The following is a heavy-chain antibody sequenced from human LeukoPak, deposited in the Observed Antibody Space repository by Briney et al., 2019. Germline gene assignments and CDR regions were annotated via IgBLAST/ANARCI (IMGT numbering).Heavy chain of an antibody. CDR1: GGSFSGYY. D-gene: IGHD6-13*01. CDR2: INHSGST. CDR3: ARADRQQPGIYFAY. J-gene: IGHJ4*02. Sequence: SETLSLTCAVYGGSFSGYYWSWIRQPPGKGLEWIGEINHSGSTNYNPSLKSRVTISVDTSKNQFSLKLSSVTAADTAVYYCARADRQQPGIYFAYWGQGTLVTVSS. V-gene: IGHV4-34*01.